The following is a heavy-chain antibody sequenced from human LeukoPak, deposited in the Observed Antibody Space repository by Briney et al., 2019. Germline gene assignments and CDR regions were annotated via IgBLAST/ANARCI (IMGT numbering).Heavy chain of an antibody. J-gene: IGHJ4*02. CDR2: ISGSGGST. D-gene: IGHD6-19*01. V-gene: IGHV3-23*01. CDR1: GFTFSSYA. CDR3: ARVGEQWLGLDY. Sequence: GGSLRLSCAASGFTFSSYAMSWVRQAPGKGLEWVSAISGSGGSTYYADSVKGRFTISRDNSKNTLYLQMNSLRAEDTAVYYCARVGEQWLGLDYWGQGTLVTVSS.